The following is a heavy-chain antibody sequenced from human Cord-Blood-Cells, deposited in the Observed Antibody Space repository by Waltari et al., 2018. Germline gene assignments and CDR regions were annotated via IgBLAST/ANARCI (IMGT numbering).Heavy chain of an antibody. D-gene: IGHD6-19*01. Sequence: QVQLQQWGAGLFKPSETLSLTCAVYGGSLRGYYWRWIGPPPGKGLEWIGEINHSGSTNYNPSLKSRVTISVDTSKNQFSLKLSSVTAADTAVYYCARGQWLRWQYYFDYWGQGTLVTVSS. CDR3: ARGQWLRWQYYFDY. J-gene: IGHJ4*02. CDR2: INHSGST. V-gene: IGHV4-34*01. CDR1: GGSLRGYY.